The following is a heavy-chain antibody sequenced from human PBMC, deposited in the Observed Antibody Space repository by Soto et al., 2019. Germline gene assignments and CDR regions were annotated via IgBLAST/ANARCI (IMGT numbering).Heavy chain of an antibody. CDR3: AKKGPLAFDY. CDR2: ISGSGGTT. D-gene: IGHD6-6*01. V-gene: IGHV3-23*01. CDR1: GFTFGSSS. J-gene: IGHJ4*02. Sequence: GGSMRLSCAAAGFTFGSSSLSWVRQDPGKWLEWVSAISGSGGTTFYADSVKGRFTISRDNSKNTLYLQMNYLRAEETAVYYCAKKGPLAFDYWGQGTLVTVSS.